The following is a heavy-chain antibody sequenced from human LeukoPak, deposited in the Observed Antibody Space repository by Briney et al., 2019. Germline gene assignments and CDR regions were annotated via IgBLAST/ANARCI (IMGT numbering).Heavy chain of an antibody. CDR2: IYPGDSDT. Sequence: GEPLKISCKGSGYSFTSYWIGWVRQMPGKGLEWMGIIYPGDSDTRYSPSFQGQVTISADKSISTAYLQWSSLKASDTAMYYCARRLGYSYGNDAFDIWGQGTMVTVSS. CDR1: GYSFTSYW. CDR3: ARRLGYSYGNDAFDI. D-gene: IGHD5-18*01. J-gene: IGHJ3*02. V-gene: IGHV5-51*01.